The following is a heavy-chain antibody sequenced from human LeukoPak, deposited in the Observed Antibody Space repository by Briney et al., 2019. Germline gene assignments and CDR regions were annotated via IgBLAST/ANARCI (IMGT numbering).Heavy chain of an antibody. J-gene: IGHJ4*02. CDR3: ARQGGSSLNFDY. CDR1: GGTFSSYA. D-gene: IGHD1-26*01. V-gene: IGHV1-2*02. CDR2: INPNSGDT. Sequence: GSSVKVSCKASGGTFSSYAISWVRQAPGQGLEWMGWINPNSGDTSHAQRFQDRVTMTRDMSTSTAYMDLSVLTSDETALYYCARQGGSSLNFDYWGQGTLVTVSS.